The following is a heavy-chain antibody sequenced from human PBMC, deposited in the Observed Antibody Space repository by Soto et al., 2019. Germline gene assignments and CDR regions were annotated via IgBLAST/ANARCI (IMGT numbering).Heavy chain of an antibody. CDR3: ARFGPSGWFDP. D-gene: IGHD3-10*01. V-gene: IGHV3-33*01. J-gene: IGHJ5*02. CDR1: GFTFSSYG. Sequence: GGSLRLSCAASGFTFSSYGMHWVRQAPGKGLEWVAVIWYDGSNKYYADSVKGRFTISRDNSKNTLYLQMNSLRAEDTAVYYCARFGPSGWFDPWGQGTLVTVSS. CDR2: IWYDGSNK.